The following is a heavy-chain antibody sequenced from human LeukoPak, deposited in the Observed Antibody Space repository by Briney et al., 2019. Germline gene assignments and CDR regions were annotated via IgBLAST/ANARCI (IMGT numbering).Heavy chain of an antibody. Sequence: SETLSLTCAVYGGSFSGYYWSWIRQPPGKGLEWIGEINHSGSTNYNPSLKSRLTISVDTSKNQFSLKLSSVTAADTAVYYCARESQLNYYYYGMDVWGQGTTVTVSS. D-gene: IGHD5-18*01. CDR1: GGSFSGYY. V-gene: IGHV4-34*01. CDR3: ARESQLNYYYYGMDV. CDR2: INHSGST. J-gene: IGHJ6*02.